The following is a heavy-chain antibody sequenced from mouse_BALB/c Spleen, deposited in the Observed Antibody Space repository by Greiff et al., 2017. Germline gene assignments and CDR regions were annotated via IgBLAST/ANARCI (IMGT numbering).Heavy chain of an antibody. CDR2: INPDSSTI. J-gene: IGHJ4*01. V-gene: IGHV4-1*02. Sequence: EVKLMESGGGLVQPGGSLKLSCAASGFDFSRYWMSWVRQAPGKGLEWIGEINPDSSTINYTPSLKDKFIISRDNAKNTLYLQMSKVRSEDTALYYCARLPYGNYVGYAMDYWGQGTSVTVSS. CDR3: ARLPYGNYVGYAMDY. D-gene: IGHD2-1*01. CDR1: GFDFSRYW.